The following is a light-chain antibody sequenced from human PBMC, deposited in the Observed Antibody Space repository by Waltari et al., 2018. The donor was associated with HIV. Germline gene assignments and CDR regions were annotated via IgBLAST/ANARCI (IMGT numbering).Light chain of an antibody. V-gene: IGKV1-12*01. CDR1: QDISRS. J-gene: IGKJ4*01. CDR3: QQADSLPLT. CDR2: AAS. Sequence: DIQLTQSPSYVSASVGDTVPVPCRASQDISRSLAWYQQKPGKAPELLIFAASTLQSGVSSRFSGSGSGTSFTLTINTLRTEDFATYYCQQADSLPLTFGGGTKVEI.